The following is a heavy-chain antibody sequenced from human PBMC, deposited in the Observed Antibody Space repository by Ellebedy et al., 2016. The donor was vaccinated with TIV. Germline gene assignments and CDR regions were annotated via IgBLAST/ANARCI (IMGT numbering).Heavy chain of an antibody. V-gene: IGHV3-48*02. J-gene: IGHJ3*01. D-gene: IGHD6-19*01. CDR1: GFTFSTYS. Sequence: GESLKISXAASGFTFSTYSMNWVRQAPGKGLEWVSYISSSSTIYYADSVKGRFTISRDNAKNSLYLQMNSLGDEEAAIYYCVRGPYSSGHCDAFDVWGRGTMVTISS. CDR3: VRGPYSSGHCDAFDV. CDR2: ISSSSTI.